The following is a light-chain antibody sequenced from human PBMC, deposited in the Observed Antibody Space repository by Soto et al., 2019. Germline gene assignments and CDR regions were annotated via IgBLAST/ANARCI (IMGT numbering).Light chain of an antibody. CDR2: EAS. Sequence: DILMTQCPSTLSASVGDRVTITCRASQSISSWLAWYQQKPGKAPKLLIYEASSLESGVPSRFSGSGSGTEFTLTISSLQPDDFATYYCQQSNNYPWTFGQGTKVEIK. CDR1: QSISSW. CDR3: QQSNNYPWT. J-gene: IGKJ1*01. V-gene: IGKV1-5*03.